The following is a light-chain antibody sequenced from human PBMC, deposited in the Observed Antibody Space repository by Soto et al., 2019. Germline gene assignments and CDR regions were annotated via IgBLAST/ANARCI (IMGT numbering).Light chain of an antibody. CDR3: QQRSNWLSWT. V-gene: IGKV3D-20*02. J-gene: IGKJ5*01. CDR1: QSVTSRY. Sequence: EVVLTQSPGTLSLSPVERATLSCMASQSVTSRYLAWYQQIPGQAPRLLIFGASSRDTGIPDRFSGSGSGTDFTLTISSLEPEDFAVYYCQQRSNWLSWTFGQGTQLEIK. CDR2: GAS.